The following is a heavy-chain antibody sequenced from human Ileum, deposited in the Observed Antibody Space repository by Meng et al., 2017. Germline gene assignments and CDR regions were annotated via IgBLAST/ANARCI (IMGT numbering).Heavy chain of an antibody. CDR1: GGSISGSY. D-gene: IGHD2-2*02. CDR3: ARGKAIPDF. V-gene: IGHV4-59*08. Sequence: QVQLQVSGPGLVKPSETLSLTCTVSGGSISGSYWRWIRQFPGKGLEWIGYTYYSGTTNYNPSLRGRVTMSVDTSRAQFSLKLTSVTAADTAIYYCARGKAIPDFWGQGTLVTVSS. J-gene: IGHJ4*02. CDR2: TYYSGTT.